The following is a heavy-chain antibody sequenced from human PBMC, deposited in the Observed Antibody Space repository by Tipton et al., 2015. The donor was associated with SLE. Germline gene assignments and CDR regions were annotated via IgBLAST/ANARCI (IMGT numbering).Heavy chain of an antibody. Sequence: TLSLTCTVSGYSISSGYYWGWIRQPPGKGLEWIGSIYHSGSTYYNPSLKSRVTISVDTSKNQFSLKLSSVTAADTAVYYCARYARGYSGYEGFDYWGQGTLVTVSS. J-gene: IGHJ4*02. V-gene: IGHV4-38-2*02. CDR1: GYSISSGYY. CDR3: ARYARGYSGYEGFDY. D-gene: IGHD5-12*01. CDR2: IYHSGST.